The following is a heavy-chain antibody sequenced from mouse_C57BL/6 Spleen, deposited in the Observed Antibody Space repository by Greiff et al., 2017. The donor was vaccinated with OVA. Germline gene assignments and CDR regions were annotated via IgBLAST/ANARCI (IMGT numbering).Heavy chain of an antibody. J-gene: IGHJ4*01. V-gene: IGHV3-6*01. CDR2: ISYDGSN. CDR1: GYSITSGYY. Sequence: EVKLLESGPGLVKPSQSLSLTCSVTGYSITSGYYWNWIRQFPGNKLEWMGYISYDGSNNYNPSLKNRISITRDTSKNQFFLKLNSVTTEDTATYYCARWDYDEMDYWGQGTSVTVSS. D-gene: IGHD2-4*01. CDR3: ARWDYDEMDY.